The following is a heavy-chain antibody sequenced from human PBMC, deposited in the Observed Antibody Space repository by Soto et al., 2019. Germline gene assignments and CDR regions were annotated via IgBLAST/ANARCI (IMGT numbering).Heavy chain of an antibody. CDR2: IYHSGSA. CDR1: GYSISGGFY. D-gene: IGHD3-3*01. CDR3: ARVRIFDYWFDP. Sequence: ETLSLTCDVSGYSISGGFYWGWIRQPPGKGLEWIANIYHSGSAYYTPSLKTRVTTSVDTSKNQISLRLNSVTAADTAVYFCARVRIFDYWFDPXGQGIKVTVS. V-gene: IGHV4-38-2*01. J-gene: IGHJ5*02.